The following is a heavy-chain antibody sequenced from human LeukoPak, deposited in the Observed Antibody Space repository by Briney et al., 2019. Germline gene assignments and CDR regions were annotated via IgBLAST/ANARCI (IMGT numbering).Heavy chain of an antibody. CDR1: GYTFTSYG. Sequence: ASVKVSCKASGYTFTSYGISWVRQAPGQGLEWMGWISAYNGNTNYAQKLQGRVTMTTDTSTSTAYMEPRSLRSDDTAVYYCARVCCGSTSCYNIGGWFDPWGQGTLVTVSS. CDR2: ISAYNGNT. J-gene: IGHJ5*02. D-gene: IGHD2-2*02. CDR3: ARVCCGSTSCYNIGGWFDP. V-gene: IGHV1-18*01.